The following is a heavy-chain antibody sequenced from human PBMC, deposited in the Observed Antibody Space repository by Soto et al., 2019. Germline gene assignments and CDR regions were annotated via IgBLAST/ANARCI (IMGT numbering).Heavy chain of an antibody. V-gene: IGHV1-46*03. CDR1: GYTFTSYY. J-gene: IGHJ5*02. Sequence: ASVKVSCKASGYTFTSYYMHWVRQAPGQGLEWMGIINPSGGSTSYAQKFQGRVTMTRDTSTSTVYVELSSLRSEDTAVYYCARDGGVTSSGWYPSWGPNGWFDPWGQGTLVTVSS. CDR3: ARDGGVTSSGWYPSWGPNGWFDP. CDR2: INPSGGST. D-gene: IGHD6-19*01.